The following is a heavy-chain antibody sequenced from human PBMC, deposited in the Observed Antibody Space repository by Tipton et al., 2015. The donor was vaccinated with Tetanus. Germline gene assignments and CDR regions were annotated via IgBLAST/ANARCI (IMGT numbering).Heavy chain of an antibody. J-gene: IGHJ4*02. D-gene: IGHD3-3*01. V-gene: IGHV4-4*07. CDR2: VYSSGST. CDR3: ARGGLTPYEKDY. CDR1: GGSIISYY. Sequence: TLSLTCTVSGGSIISYYWSWIRQPAGKGLEWIGRVYSSGSTHYNPSLKSRVAISVDASKTQFSLKLSSVTAADTAVYYCARGGLTPYEKDYWGQGTLVTVSS.